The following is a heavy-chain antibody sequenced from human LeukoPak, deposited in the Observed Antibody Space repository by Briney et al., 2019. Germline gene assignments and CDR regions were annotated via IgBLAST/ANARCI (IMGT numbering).Heavy chain of an antibody. V-gene: IGHV5-51*01. Sequence: GESLKISCKGSGYIFTNYWIGWVRQMPGKGLEWMGIIFNGDSDTRYSPSFQGQVSISSDKSVNTAYLQWSNLKTSDTAIYYCARRGGSSGSIGHDAFEIWGQGTMVTVS. J-gene: IGHJ3*02. CDR2: IFNGDSDT. D-gene: IGHD3-16*01. CDR3: ARRGGSSGSIGHDAFEI. CDR1: GYIFTNYW.